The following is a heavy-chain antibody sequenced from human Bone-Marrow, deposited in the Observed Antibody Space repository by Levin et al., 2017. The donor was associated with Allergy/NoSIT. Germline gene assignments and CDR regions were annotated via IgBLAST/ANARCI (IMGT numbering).Heavy chain of an antibody. CDR3: ARDTEGSNWGWNWFDP. CDR2: IYYSGST. CDR1: GGSISSGGYY. D-gene: IGHD7-27*01. J-gene: IGHJ5*02. Sequence: SETLSLTCTVSGGSISSGGYYWSWIRQHPGKGLEWIGYIYYSGSTYYNPSLKSRVTISVDTSKNQFSLKLSSVTAADTAVYYCARDTEGSNWGWNWFDPWGQGTLVTVSS. V-gene: IGHV4-31*03.